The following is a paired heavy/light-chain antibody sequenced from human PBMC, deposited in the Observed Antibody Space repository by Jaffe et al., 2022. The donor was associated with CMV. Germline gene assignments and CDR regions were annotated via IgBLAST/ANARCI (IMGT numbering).Heavy chain of an antibody. CDR3: ASLSLDYSSSWYVSNYYYYYYMDV. D-gene: IGHD6-13*01. CDR2: IYYSGST. Sequence: QLQLQESGPGLVKPSETLSLTCTVSGGSISSSSYYWGWIRQPPGKGLEWIGSIYYSGSTYYNPSLKSRVTISVDTSKNQFSLKLSSVTAADTAVYYCASLSLDYSSSWYVSNYYYYYYMDVWGKGTTVTVSS. J-gene: IGHJ6*03. V-gene: IGHV4-39*01. CDR1: GGSISSSSYY.
Light chain of an antibody. Sequence: SYELTQPPSVSVSPGQTASITCSGDKLGDKYACWYQQKPGQSPVLVIYQDSKRPSGIPERFSGSNSGNTATLTISGTQAMDEADYYCQAWDSSTGPQFGGGTKLTVL. CDR1: KLGDKY. CDR3: QAWDSSTGPQ. CDR2: QDS. V-gene: IGLV3-1*01. J-gene: IGLJ2*01.